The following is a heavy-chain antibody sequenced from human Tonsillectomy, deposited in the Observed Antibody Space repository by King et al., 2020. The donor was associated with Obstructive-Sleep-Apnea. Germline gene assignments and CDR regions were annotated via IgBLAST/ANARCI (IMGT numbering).Heavy chain of an antibody. J-gene: IGHJ5*02. CDR1: GYTFTSYY. Sequence: QLVQSGAEVKKPGASVKVSCKASGYTFTSYYMHWVRQAPGQGLEWMGIINPSGGSTSYAQKFQGRVTMTRETSTSTVYMELSSLRSEDTAVYYCARSQNYHGSGSYYRDWFDPWGQGTLVTVSS. V-gene: IGHV1-46*01. CDR2: INPSGGST. CDR3: ARSQNYHGSGSYYRDWFDP. D-gene: IGHD3-10*01.